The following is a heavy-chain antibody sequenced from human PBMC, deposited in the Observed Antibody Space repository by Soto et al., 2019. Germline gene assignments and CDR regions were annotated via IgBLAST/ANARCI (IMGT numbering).Heavy chain of an antibody. J-gene: IGHJ4*02. V-gene: IGHV3-23*01. D-gene: IGHD1-26*01. Sequence: GGSLGLSCAASGFTFSSYAMSWVRQAPGKGLEWVSAISGSGGSTYYADSVKGRFTISRDNSKNTLYLQMNSLRAEDTAVYYCAKPVVGATTPYFDYWGQGTLVTVSS. CDR2: ISGSGGST. CDR3: AKPVVGATTPYFDY. CDR1: GFTFSSYA.